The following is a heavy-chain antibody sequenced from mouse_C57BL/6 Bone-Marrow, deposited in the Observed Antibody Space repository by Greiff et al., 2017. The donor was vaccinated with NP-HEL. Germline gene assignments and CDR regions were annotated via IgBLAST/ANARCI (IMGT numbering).Heavy chain of an antibody. CDR2: LRLKSDNYAT. CDR1: GFTFSNYW. CDR3: TAYYSNYYAMYY. J-gene: IGHJ4*01. Sequence: EVKVEESGGGLVQPGGSMKLSCVASGFTFSNYWMNWVRQSPEKGLEWVAQLRLKSDNYATHYAESVKGRFTIARDESKSIVYLQMNNLRAEDTGIYSCTAYYSNYYAMYYWGQGTSVTVSS. V-gene: IGHV6-3*01. D-gene: IGHD2-5*01.